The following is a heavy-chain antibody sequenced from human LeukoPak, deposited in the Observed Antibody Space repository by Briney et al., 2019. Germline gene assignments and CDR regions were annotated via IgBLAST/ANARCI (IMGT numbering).Heavy chain of an antibody. J-gene: IGHJ4*02. D-gene: IGHD6-19*01. CDR3: ARGGVSGPPQDFDY. CDR2: INHSGST. CDR1: GGSFSGYY. V-gene: IGHV4-34*01. Sequence: SETLSLTCAVYGGSFSGYYWSWIRQPPGKGLEWIGEINHSGSTNYNPSLKSRVTISVDTPKNQFSLKLSSVTAADTAVYYCARGGVSGPPQDFDYWGQGTLVTVSS.